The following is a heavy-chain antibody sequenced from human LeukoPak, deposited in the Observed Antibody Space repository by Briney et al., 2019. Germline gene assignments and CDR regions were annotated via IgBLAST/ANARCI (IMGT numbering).Heavy chain of an antibody. Sequence: HPGRSLRLSCAASGFTFDSYALHWVRQAPGKGVEWLAIITYDGTNKYYADSVKGRFTISRDNSKNTLFLQMNSLRAEDTAVYYCARVEYSSSPHFDYWGQGTLVTVSS. J-gene: IGHJ4*02. D-gene: IGHD6-6*01. CDR3: ARVEYSSSPHFDY. CDR1: GFTFDSYA. CDR2: ITYDGTNK. V-gene: IGHV3-30-3*01.